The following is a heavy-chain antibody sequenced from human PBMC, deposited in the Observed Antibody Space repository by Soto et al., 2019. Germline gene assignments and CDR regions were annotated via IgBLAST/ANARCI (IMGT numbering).Heavy chain of an antibody. Sequence: EVQLLESGGGLVQPGGSLRLSCAVSGFSFSTYAMSWVRQAPGKGLEWVSGISAGGGNTNYADSVRGRFTISRDNSKDTLYLQITSLRAEDTAFYYCAKHAEYQLVSWFDPWGQGTLVTVSS. D-gene: IGHD2-2*01. CDR1: GFSFSTYA. CDR3: AKHAEYQLVSWFDP. V-gene: IGHV3-23*01. CDR2: ISAGGGNT. J-gene: IGHJ5*02.